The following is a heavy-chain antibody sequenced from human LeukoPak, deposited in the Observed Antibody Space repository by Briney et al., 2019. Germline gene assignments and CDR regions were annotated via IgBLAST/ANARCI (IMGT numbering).Heavy chain of an antibody. V-gene: IGHV4-39*01. Sequence: SETLSLTCNVSGASVSSGSYYWGWIRQPPGKGLEWIGTVYYSGSTYYNPSLKSRVTISVDTSKNQFSLKLNSVTAADPAVYYCARRSSSENFFDSWGQGTLVTVSS. CDR3: ARRSSSENFFDS. CDR2: VYYSGST. D-gene: IGHD6-13*01. J-gene: IGHJ4*02. CDR1: GASVSSGSYY.